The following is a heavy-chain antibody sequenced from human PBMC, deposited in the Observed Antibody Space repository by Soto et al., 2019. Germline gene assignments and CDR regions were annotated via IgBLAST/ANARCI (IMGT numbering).Heavy chain of an antibody. Sequence: SETLSLTCTVSGGSISSGNYYWSWIRQPPGKGLEWIGFIYYSGDTYYNPSLKSRLTISVDTSKNQFSLKLNSVTAADTAVYYCARRGVRGVLYGMDVWGQGTTVTVSS. CDR2: IYYSGDT. J-gene: IGHJ6*02. CDR1: GGSISSGNYY. CDR3: ARRGVRGVLYGMDV. D-gene: IGHD3-10*01. V-gene: IGHV4-39*01.